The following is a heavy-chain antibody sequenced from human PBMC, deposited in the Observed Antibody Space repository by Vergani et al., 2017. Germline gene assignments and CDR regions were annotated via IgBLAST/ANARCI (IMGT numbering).Heavy chain of an antibody. CDR1: GFTFSSYA. CDR2: ISYDGSNK. CDR3: ARDVLTTDYYSYYGMDV. V-gene: IGHV3-30*01. J-gene: IGHJ6*02. Sequence: QVQLVESGGGVVQPGRSLRLSCAASGFTFSSYAMHWVRQAPGKGLEWVAVISYDGSNKYYADSVKGRFTISRDNSKNTLYLQMNSLRAEDTAVYYCARDVLTTDYYSYYGMDVWGQGTTVTVSS. D-gene: IGHD4-17*01.